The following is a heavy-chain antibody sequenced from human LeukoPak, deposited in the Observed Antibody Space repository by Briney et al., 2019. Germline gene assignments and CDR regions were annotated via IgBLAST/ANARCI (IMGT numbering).Heavy chain of an antibody. CDR1: GYSFSSYW. CDR3: ARHRKDIGFDS. V-gene: IGHV5-51*01. D-gene: IGHD2-15*01. J-gene: IGHJ4*02. Sequence: GESLKISCKGSGYSFSSYWAGWVRQTPGKGLEWMAIIFPGDSDTRYSPSFQGQVTISADKSISTAYLQWSSLKASDTAMYYCARHRKDIGFDSWGQGTLVTVSS. CDR2: IFPGDSDT.